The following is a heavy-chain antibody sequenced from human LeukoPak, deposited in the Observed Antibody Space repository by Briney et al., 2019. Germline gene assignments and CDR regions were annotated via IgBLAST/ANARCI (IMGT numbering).Heavy chain of an antibody. V-gene: IGHV6-1*01. D-gene: IGHD1-26*01. CDR3: ARDRGSYYGYYYYYMDV. CDR1: GDSISSNSAA. Sequence: SQTLSLTCAISGDSISSNSAAWNWIRQSPSRGLEWLGRTYYRSKWYNDYAVSVKSRITINPDTSKNQFSLQLNSVTPEDTAVYYCARDRGSYYGYYYYYMDVWGKGTTVTVSS. J-gene: IGHJ6*03. CDR2: TYYRSKWYN.